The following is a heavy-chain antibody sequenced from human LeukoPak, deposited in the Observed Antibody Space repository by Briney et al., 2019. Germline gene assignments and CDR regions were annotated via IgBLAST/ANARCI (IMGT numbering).Heavy chain of an antibody. D-gene: IGHD1-14*01. CDR1: GYTFTGYY. CDR2: INPNSGGT. V-gene: IGHV1-2*02. J-gene: IGHJ5*02. CDR3: AREITASNWFDP. Sequence: ASVKVSCKASGYTFTGYYMHWVRQAPGQGLEWMGWINPNSGGTNYAQKFQGRVTMTRDTSISTAYMELSRLRSDDTAVYYCAREITASNWFDPWGQGTLVTVSS.